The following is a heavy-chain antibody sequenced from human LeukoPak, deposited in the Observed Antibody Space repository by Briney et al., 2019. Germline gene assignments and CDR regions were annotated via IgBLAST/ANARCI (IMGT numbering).Heavy chain of an antibody. Sequence: SETLSLTCTVSGGSISSYYWSWIRQPAGKGLEWIGRIYTSGSTNYNPSLKSRVTMSVDTSKNQFSLKLSSVTAADTAVYYCARDVMFYSSSWYLYYYMDVWAKGPRSPSP. D-gene: IGHD6-13*01. CDR3: ARDVMFYSSSWYLYYYMDV. J-gene: IGHJ6*03. CDR2: IYTSGST. V-gene: IGHV4-4*07. CDR1: GGSISSYY.